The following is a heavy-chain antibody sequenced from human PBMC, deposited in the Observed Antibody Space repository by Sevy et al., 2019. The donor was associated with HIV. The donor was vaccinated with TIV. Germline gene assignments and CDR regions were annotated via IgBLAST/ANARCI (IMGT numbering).Heavy chain of an antibody. D-gene: IGHD6-13*01. J-gene: IGHJ5*02. CDR3: ARALAAAGTGGWFDP. V-gene: IGHV4-34*01. CDR1: GGSFSGYY. CDR2: INHSGST. Sequence: SETLSLTCAVYGGSFSGYYWSWIRQPPGKGLEWIGEINHSGSTNYNLSLKSRVTISVDTSKNQFSLKLSSVTAADTAVYDCARALAAAGTGGWFDPWGQGTLVTVSS.